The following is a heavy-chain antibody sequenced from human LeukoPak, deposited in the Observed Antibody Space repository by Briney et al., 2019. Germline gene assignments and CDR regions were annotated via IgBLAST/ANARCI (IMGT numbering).Heavy chain of an antibody. CDR2: ISGSGGST. CDR3: AKAPYGDYGSDWYFYL. CDR1: GFTFSSYA. D-gene: IGHD4-17*01. Sequence: GGSLRLSCAASGFTFSSYAMSWVRQAPGKGLGWVSAISGSGGSTYYADSVKGRFTISRDNSKNTLYLQMNSLRAEDTAVYYCAKAPYGDYGSDWYFYLWGRGTLVTVSS. J-gene: IGHJ2*01. V-gene: IGHV3-23*01.